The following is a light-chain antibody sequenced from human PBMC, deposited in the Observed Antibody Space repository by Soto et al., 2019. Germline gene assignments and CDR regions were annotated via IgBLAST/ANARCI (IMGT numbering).Light chain of an antibody. J-gene: IGLJ1*01. CDR1: NSDVGSYNL. V-gene: IGLV2-23*02. CDR3: FSYAGDSVYV. Sequence: LAQPASVSGSPRQSITISCTGTNSDVGSYNLVSWFQQHPGKAPKLVIYEVTKRPSGVSDRFSGSKSGNTASLTISGLQAEDEADYYCFSYAGDSVYVFGTGTKVTVL. CDR2: EVT.